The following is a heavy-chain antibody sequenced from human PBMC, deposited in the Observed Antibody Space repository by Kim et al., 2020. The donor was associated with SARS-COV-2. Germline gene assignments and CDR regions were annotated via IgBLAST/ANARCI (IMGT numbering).Heavy chain of an antibody. CDR2: IIPILNTE. V-gene: IGHV1-69*04. CDR3: ARERDNYFDS. J-gene: IGHJ4*02. CDR1: RDTFSVYA. Sequence: SVKVSCKASRDTFSVYAISWIRQAPGHGLEWMGRIIPILNTEKYAQKFRGRVTFTADKSTATAYMELSSLRSEDTAVYYCARERDNYFDSWGQGTLVTVSS.